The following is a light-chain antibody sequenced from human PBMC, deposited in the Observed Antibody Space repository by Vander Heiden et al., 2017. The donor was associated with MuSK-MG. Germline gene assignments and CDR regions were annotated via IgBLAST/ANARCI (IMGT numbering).Light chain of an antibody. CDR1: HAISTY. CDR2: AAS. CDR3: QQSHNTPFT. V-gene: IGKV1-39*01. J-gene: IGKJ5*01. Sequence: DIQMTQSPSSLSASVGDRVTITCRASHAISTYLNWYQHKPGKAPQLLIYAASSLQSGVPSRFSGSGSGTDFTLTISSLQLEDFATYYCQQSHNTPFTFGQGTRLEVK.